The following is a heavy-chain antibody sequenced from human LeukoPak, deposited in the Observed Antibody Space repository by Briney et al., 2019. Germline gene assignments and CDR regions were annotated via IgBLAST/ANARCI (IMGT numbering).Heavy chain of an antibody. CDR1: GGSFSDYY. CDR2: IYYSGST. V-gene: IGHV4-30-4*01. D-gene: IGHD5-18*01. Sequence: SETLSLTCAVYGGSFSDYYWSWIRQPPGKGLEWIGYIYYSGSTYYNPSLKSRVTISVDTSKNQFSLRLSSVTAADTAVYYCASEYSYGYVPHLQYYWGQGTLVTVSS. J-gene: IGHJ4*02. CDR3: ASEYSYGYVPHLQYY.